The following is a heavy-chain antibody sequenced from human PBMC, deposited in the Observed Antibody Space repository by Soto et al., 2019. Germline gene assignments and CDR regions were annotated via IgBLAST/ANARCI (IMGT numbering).Heavy chain of an antibody. J-gene: IGHJ6*02. CDR1: GYSFTRYG. V-gene: IGHV1-18*01. CDR3: AMVDIYVTPSPQDV. Sequence: QDHLVQSGAEVKNPGASVKVSCKASGYSFTRYGIGWARQAPGQGLGWIGWVNAYNGNTNYAQNLQGRLTLTTVASTPTAYMELLRKISNDSAIHYCAMVDIYVTPSPQDVWDPGTSVSVSS. CDR2: VNAYNGNT. D-gene: IGHD2-2*03.